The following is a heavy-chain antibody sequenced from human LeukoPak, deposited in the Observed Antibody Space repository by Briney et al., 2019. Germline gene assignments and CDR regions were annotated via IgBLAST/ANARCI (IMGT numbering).Heavy chain of an antibody. Sequence: GGSLRLSCVASGITFSSYSMNWVRQAPGKGLEWVSYISSFSGTINYADSVKGRFTISRDNAKNSLYLQMNSLRAEDTAVYYCARDYDFCDYWGQGTLVTVSS. D-gene: IGHD3-3*01. CDR2: ISSFSGTI. J-gene: IGHJ4*02. V-gene: IGHV3-48*04. CDR3: ARDYDFCDY. CDR1: GITFSSYS.